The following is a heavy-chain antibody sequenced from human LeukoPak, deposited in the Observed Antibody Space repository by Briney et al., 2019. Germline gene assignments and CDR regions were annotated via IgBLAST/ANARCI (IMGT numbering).Heavy chain of an antibody. CDR1: GGYISSYL. CDR3: ARLAPGNYDILTGDPKVVFDY. D-gene: IGHD3-9*01. Sequence: SETLSLTCRVSGGYISSYLWSWIRQPAGKGLEWIGYVHSSGSTKYNPSPKSRLIISVDMSKNQFSLKLRSVSVADTAVYYCARLAPGNYDILTGDPKVVFDYWGQGALVTVSS. CDR2: VHSSGST. V-gene: IGHV4-59*01. J-gene: IGHJ4*02.